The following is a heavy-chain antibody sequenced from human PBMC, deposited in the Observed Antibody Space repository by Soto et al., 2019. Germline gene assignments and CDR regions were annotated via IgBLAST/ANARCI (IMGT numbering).Heavy chain of an antibody. D-gene: IGHD3-10*01. Sequence: EVQLVESGGGLVQPGGSLRLSCAASGFTFSSYWMTWVRQAPGKGLEWVAKIKEDGSEQNYVDSVKGRFTISRDNAKSSLYLQMNSLRLDDTAMYYCTRNQVKADYWGQGTLVTVSS. CDR3: TRNQVKADY. V-gene: IGHV3-7*01. CDR1: GFTFSSYW. J-gene: IGHJ4*02. CDR2: IKEDGSEQ.